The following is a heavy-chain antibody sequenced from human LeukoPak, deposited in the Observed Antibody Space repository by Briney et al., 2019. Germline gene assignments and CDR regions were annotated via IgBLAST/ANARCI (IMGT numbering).Heavy chain of an antibody. CDR2: IYYSGST. V-gene: IGHV4-59*01. D-gene: IGHD6-13*01. CDR1: GGSISSYC. J-gene: IGHJ6*02. Sequence: SETLSLTCTVSGGSISSYCWSWIRQPPGKGLEWIGYIYYSGSTNYNPSLKSRVTISVDTSKNQFSLKLSSVTAADTAVYYCARGMLSSSWYYYYGMDVWGQGATVTVSS. CDR3: ARGMLSSSWYYYYGMDV.